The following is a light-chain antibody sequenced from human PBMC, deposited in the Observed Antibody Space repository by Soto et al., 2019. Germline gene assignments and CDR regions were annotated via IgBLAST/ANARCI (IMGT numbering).Light chain of an antibody. CDR3: QQYDSYSSGP. J-gene: IGKJ1*01. CDR1: QTVNTW. V-gene: IGKV1-5*01. Sequence: DIQKTQSPSSLSASVGDRVTITCLASQTVNTWLAWYQQKPGKAPKVLIFDASSLKTGVPSRFSGSGSGTEFTLTISNLQPDDFATYYCQQYDSYSSGPFGQGTKVDIK. CDR2: DAS.